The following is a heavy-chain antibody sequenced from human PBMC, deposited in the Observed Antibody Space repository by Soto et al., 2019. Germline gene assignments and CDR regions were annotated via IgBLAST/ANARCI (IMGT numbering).Heavy chain of an antibody. CDR1: GFTFSSYA. V-gene: IGHV3-30-3*01. Sequence: PGGSLRLSCAASGFTFSSYAMHWVRQAPGKGLEWVAVISYDGSNKYYADSVKGRFTISRDNSKNTLYLQMNSLRAEDTAVYYCARDLHSSGWYSVGFADYWGQGTLVTVS. CDR2: ISYDGSNK. J-gene: IGHJ4*02. D-gene: IGHD6-19*01. CDR3: ARDLHSSGWYSVGFADY.